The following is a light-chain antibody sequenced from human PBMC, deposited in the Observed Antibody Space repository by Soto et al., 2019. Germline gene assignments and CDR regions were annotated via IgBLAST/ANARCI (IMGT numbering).Light chain of an antibody. J-gene: IGKJ1*01. CDR3: QQSYSTPTT. Sequence: DIQMTQSPSSLSASVGDRFTITCRASQSISSYLNWYQQKPGKAPKLLIYAASSLQSGVPPRFSGSGSGTDFTLTISSLQPEDFATYYCQQSYSTPTTFGQGTKVDIK. CDR2: AAS. CDR1: QSISSY. V-gene: IGKV1-39*01.